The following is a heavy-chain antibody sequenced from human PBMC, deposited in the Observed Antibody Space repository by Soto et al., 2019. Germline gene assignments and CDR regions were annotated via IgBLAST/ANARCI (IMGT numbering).Heavy chain of an antibody. CDR3: ARGPNSDC. Sequence: EERLVQSGGGLVQPGGSLRLSCAAYGLSVGGNYMSWVPQAQGKGLELVSLIYSGGNPFYADSMKVQFTLSRNNSNNMLYLQMDSLRAEDTAVYYCARGPNSDCWGQGTLVIVSS. D-gene: IGHD2-21*01. CDR2: IYSGGNP. V-gene: IGHV3-53*01. J-gene: IGHJ4*02. CDR1: GLSVGGNY.